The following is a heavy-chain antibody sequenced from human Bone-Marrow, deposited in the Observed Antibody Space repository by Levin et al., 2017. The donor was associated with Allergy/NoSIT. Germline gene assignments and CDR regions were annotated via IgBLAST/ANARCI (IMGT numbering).Heavy chain of an antibody. CDR3: ARSEMSGKFGMDV. V-gene: IGHV4-38-2*02. CDR2: VYHGGVT. J-gene: IGHJ6*02. CDR1: GYSISSGYY. D-gene: IGHD5-24*01. Sequence: PSETLSLTCSVSGYSISSGYYWGWVRQRPGEGLEWLGSVYHGGVTHYIAPLKSRVTISVDTSQNQVSLKLTSVTATDTAMYFCARSEMSGKFGMDVWGPGTAVTVS.